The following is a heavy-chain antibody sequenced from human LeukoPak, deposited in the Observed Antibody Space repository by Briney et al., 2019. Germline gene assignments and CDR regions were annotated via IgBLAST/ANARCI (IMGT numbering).Heavy chain of an antibody. Sequence: ASVKVSCKASGYTFTSYGISWVRQAPGQGLEWMGWISAYNGNTNYAQKLQGRVTMNTDTSTSTAYMELRSPRSDDTAVYYCARGAAAAGNNWFDPWGQGTLVTVSS. J-gene: IGHJ5*02. V-gene: IGHV1-18*01. D-gene: IGHD6-13*01. CDR3: ARGAAAAGNNWFDP. CDR2: ISAYNGNT. CDR1: GYTFTSYG.